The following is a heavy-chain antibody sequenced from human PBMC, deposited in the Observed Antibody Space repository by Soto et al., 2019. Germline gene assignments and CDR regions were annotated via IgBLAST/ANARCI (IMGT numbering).Heavy chain of an antibody. V-gene: IGHV1-58*01. CDR2: IAVGSGYT. CDR1: GCTFTSSA. J-gene: IGHJ4*02. D-gene: IGHD2-8*01. CDR3: AADATAWQQMVPSDY. Sequence: SVKVSCKASGCTFTSSAFQWVRQARGQRLEWIGWIAVGSGYTNYAQRFQDRVTLTRDMSTATTYMELSRLTSEDTAIYYCAADATAWQQMVPSDYWGQGTLVTVSS.